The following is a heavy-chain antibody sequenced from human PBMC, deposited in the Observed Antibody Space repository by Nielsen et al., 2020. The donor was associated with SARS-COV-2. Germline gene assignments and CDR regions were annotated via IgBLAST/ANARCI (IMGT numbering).Heavy chain of an antibody. CDR3: ARRGPRVVVVGGDAFDI. CDR2: IYYSGGT. Sequence: SETLSLTCSVSGGSISSSFYYWGWIRQPPGKGLEWIGSIYYSGGTYYNPSLKSRVTISVDTSKNHFSLKLSSVTAADTAVYYCARRGPRVVVVGGDAFDIWGQGTTVTVSS. J-gene: IGHJ3*02. D-gene: IGHD2-15*01. CDR1: GGSISSSFYY. V-gene: IGHV4-39*02.